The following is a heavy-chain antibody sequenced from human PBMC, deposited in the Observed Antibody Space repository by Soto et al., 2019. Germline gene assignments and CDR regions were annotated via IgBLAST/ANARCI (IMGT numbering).Heavy chain of an antibody. Sequence: QMPLVQSGAEVKKTGSSVKVSCEASGCTFTYRYLHWVRQAPGQALEWMGWITGLNGDTNFAQKFQGRVTLTRDRSMTTAYMELSSLTSDDTGIYYCATPGAFGGPSYGMDVWGQGTSVTVSS. D-gene: IGHD2-15*01. CDR3: ATPGAFGGPSYGMDV. CDR2: ITGLNGDT. J-gene: IGHJ6*02. CDR1: GCTFTYRY. V-gene: IGHV1-45*02.